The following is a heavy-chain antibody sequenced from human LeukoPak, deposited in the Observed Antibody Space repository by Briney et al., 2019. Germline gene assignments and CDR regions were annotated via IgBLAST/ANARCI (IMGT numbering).Heavy chain of an antibody. CDR1: GLMVSSNY. CDR2: IYSGGST. Sequence: GVSLRLPCAASGLMVSSNYMNWVRQAPGKGLGWVSVIYSGGSTYYADSVKGRFTISRDNSKKTVYLQMNSLRAEDTAVYYCARDSDTETGWYYYGMDVWGQGTTVTVSS. D-gene: IGHD2-8*02. CDR3: ARDSDTETGWYYYGMDV. V-gene: IGHV3-53*01. J-gene: IGHJ6*02.